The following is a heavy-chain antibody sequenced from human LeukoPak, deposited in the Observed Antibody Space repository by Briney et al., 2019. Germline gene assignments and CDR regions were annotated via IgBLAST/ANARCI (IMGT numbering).Heavy chain of an antibody. Sequence: PSETLSLTCTVSGGSISSYFWSWIRQPPGKELEWIGYIYYTGSTKYNPSLESRVTISVDTSKNQFSLKLSSVTAADTAVYYCAREGVTKYYFDYWGQGTLVTVSS. CDR2: IYYTGST. D-gene: IGHD4-11*01. V-gene: IGHV4-59*01. J-gene: IGHJ4*02. CDR3: AREGVTKYYFDY. CDR1: GGSISSYF.